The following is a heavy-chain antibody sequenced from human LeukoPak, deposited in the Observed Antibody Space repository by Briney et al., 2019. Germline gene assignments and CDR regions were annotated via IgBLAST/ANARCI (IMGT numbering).Heavy chain of an antibody. CDR2: IFYLGGA. V-gene: IGHV4-39*01. Sequence: SETLSPTCTVSGGSISSGDYHWGWVRHPPGERLEWIGTIFYLGGAYYNPSLQSRVFMSVDTSKNQFSLNLTSVTAPDTAVYYCARTVGTHRFDYCGRGILVTVSS. CDR3: ARTVGTHRFDY. J-gene: IGHJ4*02. CDR1: GGSISSGDYH. D-gene: IGHD4-23*01.